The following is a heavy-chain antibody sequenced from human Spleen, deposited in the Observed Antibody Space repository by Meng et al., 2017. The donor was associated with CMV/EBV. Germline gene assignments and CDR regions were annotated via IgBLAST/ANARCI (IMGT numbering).Heavy chain of an antibody. D-gene: IGHD3-10*01. CDR1: GGSFSGYY. V-gene: IGHV4-34*01. Sequence: VQLNQWGAGLLKPSESLSLTCAVYGGSFSGYYWSWIRQPPGKGLEWIGEINHSGSTNYNPSLKSRVTISVDTSKNQFSLKLSSVTAADTAVYYCARGGWFGEEGYFDYWGQGTLVTVSS. J-gene: IGHJ4*02. CDR3: ARGGWFGEEGYFDY. CDR2: INHSGST.